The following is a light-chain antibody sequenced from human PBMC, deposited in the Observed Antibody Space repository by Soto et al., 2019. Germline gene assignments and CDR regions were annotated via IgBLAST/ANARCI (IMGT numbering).Light chain of an antibody. CDR2: ANS. Sequence: QSVLTQPPSVSGAPGQRVTISCTGSSSNIGAGYDVHWYQQLPGTAPKLLIYANSDRPSGVPDRFSGSKSGTSASLAITGLQAEDEADYYCQSYDSRLSGYVFGHGTKVTV. J-gene: IGLJ1*01. CDR1: SSNIGAGYD. CDR3: QSYDSRLSGYV. V-gene: IGLV1-40*01.